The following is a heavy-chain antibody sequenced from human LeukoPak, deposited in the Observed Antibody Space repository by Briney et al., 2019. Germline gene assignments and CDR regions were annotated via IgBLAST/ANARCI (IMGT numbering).Heavy chain of an antibody. D-gene: IGHD5-24*01. V-gene: IGHV3-21*01. CDR2: ISSSSSYI. J-gene: IGHJ6*02. CDR1: GFTFSSYS. Sequence: PGGSLRLSCAASGFTFSSYSMNWVRQAPGKGLEWVSSISSSSSYIYYADSVKGRFTISRDNAKNSLYLQMNSLRAEDTAVYYCARDDGYHYGMDVWGQGTTVTVSS. CDR3: ARDDGYHYGMDV.